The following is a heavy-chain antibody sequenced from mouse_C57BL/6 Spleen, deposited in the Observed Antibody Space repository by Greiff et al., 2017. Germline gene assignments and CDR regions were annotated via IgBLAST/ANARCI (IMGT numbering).Heavy chain of an antibody. J-gene: IGHJ1*03. CDR3: ARGGFTTVVARYSDV. V-gene: IGHV1-22*01. D-gene: IGHD1-1*01. CDR1: GYTFTDYN. CDR2: INPNNGGT. Sequence: EVKLMESGPELVKPGASVKMSCKASGYTFTDYNMHWVKQSHGKSLEWIGYINPNNGGTSYNQKFKGKATLTVNKSSSTAYMELRSLTSEDSAVYYCARGGFTTVVARYSDVWGTGTTVTVSS.